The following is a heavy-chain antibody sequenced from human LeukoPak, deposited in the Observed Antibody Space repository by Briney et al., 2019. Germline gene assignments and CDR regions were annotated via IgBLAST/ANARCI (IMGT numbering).Heavy chain of an antibody. V-gene: IGHV4-59*01. D-gene: IGHD6-19*01. J-gene: IGHJ5*02. CDR1: GASISSSY. CDR2: IYYSGTT. CDR3: ARGQPQRYSSGWYVNWFDP. Sequence: SETLSPTCTVSGASISSSYWSWIRQPPGKGLEWIGYIYYSGTTKYNPSLKSRVTISVDTSKNQFSLKVNSVAAADTAVYYCARGQPQRYSSGWYVNWFDPWGQGTLVTVSS.